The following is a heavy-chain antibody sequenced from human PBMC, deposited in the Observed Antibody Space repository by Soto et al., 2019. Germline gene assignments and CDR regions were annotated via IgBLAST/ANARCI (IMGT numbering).Heavy chain of an antibody. J-gene: IGHJ4*02. CDR2: INAGNGNT. Sequence: ASVKVSCKAFGYTFTAYNIHWLRQAPGQGLEWMGWINAGNGNTRSSRKFQGRVIITRDTSATTAYLEVDSLRSEDTAIYYCARDRLRGYDSSGFYSWGQGTMVTVSS. V-gene: IGHV1-3*01. CDR1: GYTFTAYN. CDR3: ARDRLRGYDSSGFYS. D-gene: IGHD3-22*01.